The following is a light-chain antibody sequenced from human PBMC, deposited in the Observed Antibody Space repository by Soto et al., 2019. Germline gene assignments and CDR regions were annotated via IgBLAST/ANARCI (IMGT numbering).Light chain of an antibody. V-gene: IGKV1-27*01. CDR3: QKYDSAPWT. CDR1: QGISNY. J-gene: IGKJ1*01. CDR2: AAS. Sequence: DIQMTQSPSSLSASVRDRVTITCRASQGISNYLAWYQQKPGKVPKLLIYAASTLQSGVPSRFSGSGSGTDLTLSISSRQPEDVATYYCQKYDSAPWTFGQGTKVEIK.